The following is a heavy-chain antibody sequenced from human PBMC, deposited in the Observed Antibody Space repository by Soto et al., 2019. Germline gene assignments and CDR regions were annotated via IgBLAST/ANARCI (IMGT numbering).Heavy chain of an antibody. Sequence: QVQLIQSGAEVKKPGASVKVSCKASGYTFTTYYIHWVRQAPGQGLEWMGIINPSTGSTVYTQKFQGRVTLTRDTSTSTVYMELSSLTADDTAVYFCARDDVPAAMTVSAYCGQGPLVTVSS. V-gene: IGHV1-46*01. J-gene: IGHJ4*02. CDR2: INPSTGST. CDR1: GYTFTTYY. D-gene: IGHD2-2*01. CDR3: ARDDVPAAMTVSAY.